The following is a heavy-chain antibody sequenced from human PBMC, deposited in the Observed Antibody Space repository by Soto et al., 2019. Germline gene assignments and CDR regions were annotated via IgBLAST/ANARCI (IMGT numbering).Heavy chain of an antibody. D-gene: IGHD3-3*01. CDR2: IYYSGST. CDR3: ARHGLRFLDNFDY. V-gene: IGHV4-39*01. J-gene: IGHJ4*02. Sequence: SETLSLTCTVSGGSISSSSYYWGWIRQPPGKGLEWIGSIYYSGSTYYNPSLKSRVTISVDTSKNQFSLKLSSVTAADTAVYYCARHGLRFLDNFDYWGQGTLVTVSS. CDR1: GGSISSSSYY.